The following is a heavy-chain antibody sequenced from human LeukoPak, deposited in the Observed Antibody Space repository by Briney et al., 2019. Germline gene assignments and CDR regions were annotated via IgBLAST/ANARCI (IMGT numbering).Heavy chain of an antibody. J-gene: IGHJ6*03. CDR1: GGSFSGYY. CDR3: ARVISRDGYTRIYYYYYYMDV. D-gene: IGHD5-24*01. Sequence: SETLSLTCAVYGGSFSGYYWSWIRQPPGKGLEWIGSIYYSGSTYYNPSLKSRVTISVDTSKNQFSLKLSSVTAADTAVYYCARVISRDGYTRIYYYYYYMDVWGKGTTVTVSS. CDR2: IYYSGST. V-gene: IGHV4-34*01.